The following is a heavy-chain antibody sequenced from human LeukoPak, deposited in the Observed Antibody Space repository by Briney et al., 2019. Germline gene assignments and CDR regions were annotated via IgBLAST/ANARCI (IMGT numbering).Heavy chain of an antibody. V-gene: IGHV3-15*01. J-gene: IGHJ4*02. CDR3: TTDSAAY. CDR2: VKREIDGGTT. D-gene: IGHD3-10*01. CDR1: GFTFSNAW. Sequence: GGSLRLSCAASGFTFSNAWMTWVRQAPGEGLEWVGRVKREIDGGTTDYAAPVKGRFAISRDDSKSTLYLQMNSLKTEDTAVYYCTTDSAAYWGQGTLVTVSS.